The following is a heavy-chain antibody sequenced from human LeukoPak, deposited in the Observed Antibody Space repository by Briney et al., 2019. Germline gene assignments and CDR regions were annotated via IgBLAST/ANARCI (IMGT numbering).Heavy chain of an antibody. D-gene: IGHD5-18*01. CDR1: GFTFSSYW. V-gene: IGHV3-74*01. CDR3: ARGGVYSYGSFDY. CDR2: INSDGSST. J-gene: IGHJ4*02. Sequence: GGSLRLSCAASGFTFSSYWMHWVREAPGKGLVWVSRINSDGSSTSYADSVKGRLTISRDKAKNTLYVQMNSLRAEDTAVYYCARGGVYSYGSFDYWGQGTLVTVSS.